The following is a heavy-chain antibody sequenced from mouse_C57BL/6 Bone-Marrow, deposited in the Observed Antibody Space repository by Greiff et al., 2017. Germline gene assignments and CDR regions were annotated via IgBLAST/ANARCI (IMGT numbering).Heavy chain of an antibody. D-gene: IGHD3-2*02. CDR1: GYTFTSYW. Sequence: QVQLQQSGAELAKPGASVKLSCKASGYTFTSYWMHWVKQRPGQGLEWIGYINPSSGYTKYNQKFKAKATLTADKSSSTAYMQLSSLTYEDSAVYYCARREQLRLPPYFDYWGQGTTLTVSS. CDR2: INPSSGYT. J-gene: IGHJ2*01. CDR3: ARREQLRLPPYFDY. V-gene: IGHV1-7*01.